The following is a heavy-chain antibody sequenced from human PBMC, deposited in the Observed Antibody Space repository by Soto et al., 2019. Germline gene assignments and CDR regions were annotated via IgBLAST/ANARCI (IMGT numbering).Heavy chain of an antibody. J-gene: IGHJ6*02. CDR2: ISAYNGDT. D-gene: IGHD4-17*01. Sequence: ASVKVSCKASGYSFTTHGISWVRRAPGHGLEWMGWISAYNGDTHYVQRFQGRLTMTTHTSTSTAYMELRSLTSDDTAVYYCARDPPFSGILRGTPLMDVWGQGTTVTVSS. CDR1: GYSFTTHG. V-gene: IGHV1-18*04. CDR3: ARDPPFSGILRGTPLMDV.